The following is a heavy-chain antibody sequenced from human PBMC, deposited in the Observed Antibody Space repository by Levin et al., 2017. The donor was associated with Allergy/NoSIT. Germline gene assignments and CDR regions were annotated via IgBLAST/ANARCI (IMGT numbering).Heavy chain of an antibody. CDR1: GFTFSSYA. CDR3: AKRPNYYDSSGRSDAFDI. J-gene: IGHJ3*02. CDR2: ISGSGGST. V-gene: IGHV3-23*01. Sequence: GGSLRLSCAASGFTFSSYAMSWVRQAPGKGLEWVSAISGSGGSTYYADSVKGRFTISRDNSKNTLYLQMNSLRAEDTAVYYCAKRPNYYDSSGRSDAFDIWGQGTMVTVSS. D-gene: IGHD3-22*01.